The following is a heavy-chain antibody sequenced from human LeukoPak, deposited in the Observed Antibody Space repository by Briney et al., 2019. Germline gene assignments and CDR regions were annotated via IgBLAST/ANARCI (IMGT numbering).Heavy chain of an antibody. CDR2: IYYSGST. CDR1: GGSISSYY. Sequence: PSETLSLTCTVSGGSISSYYWSWMRQPPGKGLEWIGYIYYSGSTNYNPSLKSRVTISVDTSKNQFSLKLSSVTAADTAVYYCARRGSAWYYFDYWRQGTLVTVSS. D-gene: IGHD6-19*01. CDR3: ARRGSAWYYFDY. V-gene: IGHV4-59*08. J-gene: IGHJ4*02.